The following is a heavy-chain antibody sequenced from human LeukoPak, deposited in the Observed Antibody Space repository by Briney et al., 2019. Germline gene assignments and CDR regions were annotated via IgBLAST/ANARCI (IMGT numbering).Heavy chain of an antibody. D-gene: IGHD3-22*01. CDR1: GYSISSGYY. CDR2: IYHSGST. CDR3: ARGNYDSSGSRRYYYYMDV. J-gene: IGHJ6*03. Sequence: SETLSLTCTVSGYSISSGYYWGWIRQPPGQGLEWIGSIYHSGSTYYNPSLKSRVTISGDTSRNQFSLKLSSVTAADTAVYYCARGNYDSSGSRRYYYYMDVWGKGTTVTVSS. V-gene: IGHV4-38-2*02.